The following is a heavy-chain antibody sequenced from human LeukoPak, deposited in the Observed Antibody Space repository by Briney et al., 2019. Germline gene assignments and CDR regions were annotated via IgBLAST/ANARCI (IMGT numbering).Heavy chain of an antibody. CDR2: IYYSGST. CDR1: NGSISSYY. V-gene: IGHV4-59*01. J-gene: IGHJ4*02. CDR3: ARAGGSGTYYGIDY. Sequence: AESLTLTCTVSNGSISSYYWSWIRQPPGKGLEWIGYIYYSGSTNYNSALQSRVAISLDTSKTQFSLNLKSVTAADTAVYYCARAGGSGTYYGIDYWGQGTLVTVSS. D-gene: IGHD3-10*01.